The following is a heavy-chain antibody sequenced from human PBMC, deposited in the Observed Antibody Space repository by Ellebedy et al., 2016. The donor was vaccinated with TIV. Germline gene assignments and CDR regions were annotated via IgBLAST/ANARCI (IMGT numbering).Heavy chain of an antibody. Sequence: GESLKISXAASGFTFSSYDMHWVRQATGKGLEWVSAIGTAGDTYYPGSVKGRFTISRENAKNSLYLQMNSLRAGDTAVYYCARDHNILTLGGMDVWGQGTTVTVSS. CDR2: IGTAGDT. CDR3: ARDHNILTLGGMDV. D-gene: IGHD3-9*01. J-gene: IGHJ6*02. CDR1: GFTFSSYD. V-gene: IGHV3-13*04.